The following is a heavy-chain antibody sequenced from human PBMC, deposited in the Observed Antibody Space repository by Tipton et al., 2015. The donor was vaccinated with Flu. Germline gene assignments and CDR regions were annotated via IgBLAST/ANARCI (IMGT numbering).Heavy chain of an antibody. CDR2: INHSGST. Sequence: TLSLTCAVYGGSFSGYYWSWIRQPPGKGLEWIGEINHSGSTNYNPSLKSRVTISVDTSKNQFSLKLSSVTAADTAVYYCARLGIVGTIDYYYYGMDVWGQGTTVTVSS. CDR3: ARLGIVGTIDYYYYGMDV. V-gene: IGHV4-34*01. D-gene: IGHD5-12*01. CDR1: GGSFSGYY. J-gene: IGHJ6*02.